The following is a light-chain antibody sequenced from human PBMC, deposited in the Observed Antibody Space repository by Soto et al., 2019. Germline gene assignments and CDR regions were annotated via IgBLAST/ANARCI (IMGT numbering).Light chain of an antibody. J-gene: IGLJ2*01. CDR2: GVY. CDR1: DSDVGGYNY. CDR3: SSFTNNNTPHVV. V-gene: IGLV2-14*01. Sequence: QSALTQPASVSGSPGQSITISCTGTDSDVGGYNYVSWYQQHPDKAPKLMIYGVYNRPSGVSNRFSGSKSGNTASLTISGLQAEDEADYYCSSFTNNNTPHVVFGGGTKLT.